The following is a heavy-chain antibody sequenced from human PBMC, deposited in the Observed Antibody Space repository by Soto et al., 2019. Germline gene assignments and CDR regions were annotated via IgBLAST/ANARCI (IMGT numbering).Heavy chain of an antibody. CDR2: ISSSGSTI. D-gene: IGHD4-17*01. V-gene: IGHV3-48*03. CDR1: GFTFSSYE. CDR3: ARDDYGAQTWGYYGMDV. J-gene: IGHJ6*02. Sequence: GGSLRLSCAASGFTFSSYEMNWVRQAPGKGLEWVSYISSSGSTIYYADSVKGRFTISRDNAKNSLYLQMNSLRAEDTAVYYCARDDYGAQTWGYYGMDVWGQGTTVTVSS.